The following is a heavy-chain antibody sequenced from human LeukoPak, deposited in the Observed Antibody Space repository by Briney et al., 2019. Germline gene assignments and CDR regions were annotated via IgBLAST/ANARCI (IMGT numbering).Heavy chain of an antibody. J-gene: IGHJ4*02. D-gene: IGHD3-22*01. V-gene: IGHV4-59*01. CDR2: IYYSGST. CDR1: GGSISSYY. Sequence: SETLSLTCTVSGGSISSYYWSWIRQPPGKGLEWIGYIYYSGSTNYNPSLKSRVTISVDTSKNQFSLKLSSVTAADTAVYYCAREAGGYYYWGQGTLVTVSS. CDR3: AREAGGYYY.